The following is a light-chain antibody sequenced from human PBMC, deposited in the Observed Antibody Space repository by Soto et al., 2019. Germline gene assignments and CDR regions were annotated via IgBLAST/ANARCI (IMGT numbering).Light chain of an antibody. V-gene: IGKV3-20*01. J-gene: IGKJ1*01. CDR3: QQYGSSPGT. CDR1: QSVSSSY. CDR2: GAS. Sequence: EIVLTQSPGTLSLSPGERATLSCRASQSVSSSYLAWYQQKPGQSPRLLISGASSTATGTPDRFSGSGSGTDFILTISRQEPEDFAVYYGQQYGSSPGTFGQGTKVEIK.